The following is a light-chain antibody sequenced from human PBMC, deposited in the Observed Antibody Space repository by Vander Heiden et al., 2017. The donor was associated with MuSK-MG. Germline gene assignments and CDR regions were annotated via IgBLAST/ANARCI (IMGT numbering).Light chain of an antibody. CDR2: DDY. CDR3: GTWDSTLSGGV. J-gene: IGLJ3*02. V-gene: IGLV1-51*01. CDR1: SSNIGNNY. Sequence: QSVLTQPPSVSAAPGQKVTIPCSGGSSNIGNNYVAWYQQLPGTAPKLLIYDDYKRSSGIPDRFSGSKSGTSATLAITGLQTGDEADYYCGTWDSTLSGGVFGGGTKLTVL.